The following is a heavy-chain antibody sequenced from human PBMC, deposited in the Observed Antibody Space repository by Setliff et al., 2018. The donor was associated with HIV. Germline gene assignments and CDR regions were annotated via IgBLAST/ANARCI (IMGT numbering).Heavy chain of an antibody. CDR3: ARPNYYDSSGSFDY. CDR2: INSDGSST. CDR1: GFTFSGYW. J-gene: IGHJ4*02. D-gene: IGHD3-22*01. V-gene: IGHV3-74*01. Sequence: PGGSLRLSCAASGFTFSGYWMHWVRQAPGKGLVWVSRINSDGSSTTYADSVKGRFTISRDNAKNSLYLQMNSLRAEDTAVYYCARPNYYDSSGSFDYWGQGTLVTVPQ.